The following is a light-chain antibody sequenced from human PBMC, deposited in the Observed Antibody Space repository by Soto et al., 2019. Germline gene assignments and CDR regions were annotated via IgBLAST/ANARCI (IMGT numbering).Light chain of an antibody. Sequence: EIVLTQSPATLSLSPGERATLSCRASQSVSSYLAWYQQKPGQAPRLLIYDASSRATGIPARFSGSGSGTDFTLTISSLEPEDFAVYYCQQRSNWPGTIFGQGTRLEIK. V-gene: IGKV3-11*01. CDR2: DAS. J-gene: IGKJ5*01. CDR3: QQRSNWPGTI. CDR1: QSVSSY.